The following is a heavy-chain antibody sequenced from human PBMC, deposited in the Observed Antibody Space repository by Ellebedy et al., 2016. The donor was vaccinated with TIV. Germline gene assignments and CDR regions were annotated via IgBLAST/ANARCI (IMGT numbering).Heavy chain of an antibody. CDR2: ISSGSSYI. CDR3: VGFGVFNL. D-gene: IGHD3-3*01. CDR1: GFTVSSNY. V-gene: IGHV3-21*01. J-gene: IGHJ5*02. Sequence: GESLKISCAASGFTVSSNYMSWVRQAPGKGLEWVSCISSGSSYIYHTDSVKGRFTISRDNAKNALFLQMDGLRVDDSAVYYCVGFGVFNLWGQGAPVTVSS.